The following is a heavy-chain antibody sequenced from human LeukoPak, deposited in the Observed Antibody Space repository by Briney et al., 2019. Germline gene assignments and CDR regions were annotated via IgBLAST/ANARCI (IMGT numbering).Heavy chain of an antibody. J-gene: IGHJ4*02. CDR1: GYTFTSYG. V-gene: IGHV1-18*01. D-gene: IGHD6-13*01. CDR3: ARDVGYSSSWYLDY. Sequence: ASVKVSCKASGYTFTSYGISWVRQAPGQGLEWTGWISAYNGNTNYAQKLQGRVTMTTDTSTSTAYMELRSLRSDDTAVYYCARDVGYSSSWYLDYWGQGTLVTVSS. CDR2: ISAYNGNT.